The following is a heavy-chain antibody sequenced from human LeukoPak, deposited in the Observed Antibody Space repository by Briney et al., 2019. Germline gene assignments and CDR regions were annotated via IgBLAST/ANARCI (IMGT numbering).Heavy chain of an antibody. V-gene: IGHV3-21*01. Sequence: GGSLRLSCAASGFTFSSYSMNWVRQAPGKGLEWVSSISSSSSYIYYADSVKGRFTISRDNAKNSLSLQMNSLSAEDTAVYYCARESRDGYNPFDYWGQGTLVTVSS. CDR2: ISSSSSYI. CDR3: ARESRDGYNPFDY. CDR1: GFTFSSYS. D-gene: IGHD5-24*01. J-gene: IGHJ4*02.